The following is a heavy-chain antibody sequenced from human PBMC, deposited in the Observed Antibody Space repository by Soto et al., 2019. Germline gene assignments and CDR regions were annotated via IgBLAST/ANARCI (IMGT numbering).Heavy chain of an antibody. CDR1: GGTVASSHW. Sequence: QVQLQESGPRLVKPSGSLSLTCGVSGGTVASSHWWSWVRQSPGGGLEWIGNVYHTGDTNLNPSLQSRVTISVDKSNNQFSLRLNSLTXADXXXXXXXXXIVTAGGNNYFDPWGPGTXVTVSX. CDR2: VYHTGDT. J-gene: IGHJ5*02. D-gene: IGHD2-21*02. CDR3: XXXIVTAGGNNYFDP. V-gene: IGHV4-4*02.